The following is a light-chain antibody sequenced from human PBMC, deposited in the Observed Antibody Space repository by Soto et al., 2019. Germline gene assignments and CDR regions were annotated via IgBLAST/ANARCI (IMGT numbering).Light chain of an antibody. V-gene: IGLV2-14*01. CDR2: DVS. J-gene: IGLJ2*01. CDR1: SSDVGVYNF. Sequence: QSVLTQPASVSGSPGQSIAISYTGPSSDVGVYNFVSWYQQHPGKAPQLMIYDVSNRPSGVSNRFSGSKSGNRASLTISGLQTEDEADYYCSSYTSSSTLAFGGGTKLTVL. CDR3: SSYTSSSTLA.